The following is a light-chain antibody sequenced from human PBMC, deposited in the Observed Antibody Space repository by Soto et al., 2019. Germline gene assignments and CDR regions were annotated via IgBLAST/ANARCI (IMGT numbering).Light chain of an antibody. CDR2: GAS. CDR1: RNINTY. CDR3: QQTSAAPFT. V-gene: IGKV1-39*01. Sequence: DIQMAQSPSSLSASVGDTITITCRASRNINTYLNWYQQKPGKAPKLLIFGASSLQSGVPSRFSGSGSRTDFTLTINSLQPEDFATYCCQQTSAAPFTVGPGTKVDIK. J-gene: IGKJ3*01.